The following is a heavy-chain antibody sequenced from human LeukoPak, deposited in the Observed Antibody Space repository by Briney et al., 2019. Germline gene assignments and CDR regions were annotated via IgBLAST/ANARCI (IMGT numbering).Heavy chain of an antibody. CDR2: IWYDGNKK. CDR1: GFTFSRYG. D-gene: IGHD3-10*01. CDR3: ARERRYYGSGSYYKTLDY. Sequence: GRSPRLSCAAPGFTFSRYGTHRVRQAPGKGLEWVAVIWYDGNKKYYADSVKGRFTISRDNSKNTLYLQMNSLRAEDTAVYYCARERRYYGSGSYYKTLDYWGQGTLVTVSS. V-gene: IGHV3-33*01. J-gene: IGHJ4*02.